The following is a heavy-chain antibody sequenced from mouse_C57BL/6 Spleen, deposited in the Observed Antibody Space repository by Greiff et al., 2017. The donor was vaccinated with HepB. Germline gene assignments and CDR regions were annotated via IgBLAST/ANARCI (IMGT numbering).Heavy chain of an antibody. CDR1: GFTFSNYW. V-gene: IGHV6-3*01. Sequence: EVKVEESGGGLVQPGGSMKLSCVASGFTFSNYWMNWVRQSPEKGLEWVAQIRLKSDNYATHYAESVKGRFTISRDDSKSSVYLQMNNLRAEDTGIYYCTGDYYGSSYLPWFAYWGQGTLVTVSA. J-gene: IGHJ3*01. CDR2: IRLKSDNYAT. D-gene: IGHD1-1*01. CDR3: TGDYYGSSYLPWFAY.